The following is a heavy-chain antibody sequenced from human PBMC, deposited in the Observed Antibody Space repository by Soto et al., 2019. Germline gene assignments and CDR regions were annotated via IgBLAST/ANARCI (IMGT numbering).Heavy chain of an antibody. J-gene: IGHJ4*02. CDR2: ISAGTFTT. V-gene: IGHV3-23*01. CDR3: AKNPVAALYYFDF. D-gene: IGHD6-19*01. CDR1: GFTFRSYA. Sequence: EVQLLESGGGLVQPGGSLRLSCTASGFTFRSYAMGWVRQAPGKGLECVSVISAGTFTTYYADSVKGRFTISRDNSKNTLYLQMNSLRAEDTAVYYCAKNPVAALYYFDFWGQGALVTVSS.